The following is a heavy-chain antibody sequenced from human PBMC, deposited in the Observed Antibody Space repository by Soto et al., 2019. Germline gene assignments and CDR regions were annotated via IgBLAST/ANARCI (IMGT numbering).Heavy chain of an antibody. CDR3: TKGNLPTFEY. J-gene: IGHJ4*02. CDR1: GASISSTNW. Sequence: QVQLQESGPGLVKPSGTLSLTCAVSGASISSTNWWSWVRQPPGKGLEWIGEIHHSGSTNYKPSLXSXAXMXXDTSKNQFSLNFNSMTAADTAVYYCTKGNLPTFEYWGQGTLVTVSS. CDR2: IHHSGST. V-gene: IGHV4-4*02.